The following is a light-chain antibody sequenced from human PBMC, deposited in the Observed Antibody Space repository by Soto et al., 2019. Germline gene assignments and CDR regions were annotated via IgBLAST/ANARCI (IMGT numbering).Light chain of an antibody. CDR1: QSVSSY. V-gene: IGKV3-11*01. J-gene: IGKJ1*01. CDR3: QQRSNWPT. Sequence: EIVLTQSPATLSLSPGERATLSCRASQSVSSYLAWYQQKPGQAPRLLIYDASNRATGIPARFSGSGSGTDFTLTISSLELEDFAVYYCQQRSNWPTFGQVTKVEIK. CDR2: DAS.